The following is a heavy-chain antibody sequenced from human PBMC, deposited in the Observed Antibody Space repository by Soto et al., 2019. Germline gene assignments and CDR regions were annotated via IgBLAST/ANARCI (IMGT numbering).Heavy chain of an antibody. CDR3: ARSIVGATYLDY. Sequence: ASVKVSCKYSGYRLTGYYMHWLRQAPGQGLEWMGWIKPNSGGTTYAQKFPGRVTMTRETSISTAYMELSRMRSDDTAVYYCARSIVGATYLDYWGQGTLVTVPQ. CDR2: IKPNSGGT. CDR1: GYRLTGYY. V-gene: IGHV1-2*02. D-gene: IGHD1-26*01. J-gene: IGHJ4*02.